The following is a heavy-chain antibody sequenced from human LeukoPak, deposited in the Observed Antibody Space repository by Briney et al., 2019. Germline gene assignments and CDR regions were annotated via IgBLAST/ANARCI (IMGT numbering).Heavy chain of an antibody. D-gene: IGHD1-26*01. CDR3: ARDTGWQLRLGYMDV. V-gene: IGHV3-30*04. Sequence: PGRSLRLSCAASGFTFSSYAMHWVRQAPGKGLEWVAVISYDGSNKYYADPVKGRFTISRDNSKNTLYLQMNSLRAEDTAVYYCARDTGWQLRLGYMDVWGKGTTVTVSS. CDR2: ISYDGSNK. J-gene: IGHJ6*03. CDR1: GFTFSSYA.